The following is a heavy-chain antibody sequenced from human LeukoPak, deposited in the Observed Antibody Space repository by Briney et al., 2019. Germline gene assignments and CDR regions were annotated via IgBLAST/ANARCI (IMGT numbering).Heavy chain of an antibody. D-gene: IGHD6-6*01. Sequence: SETLSLTCAVSGGSISSGGYSWSWIRQPPGKGLEWIGYIYHSGSTYYNPSLKSRVTISVDRSKNQFSLKLSSVTAADTAVYYCARGARIAARPYFDYWGQGTLVTVSS. CDR2: IYHSGST. CDR1: GGSISSGGYS. J-gene: IGHJ4*02. V-gene: IGHV4-30-2*01. CDR3: ARGARIAARPYFDY.